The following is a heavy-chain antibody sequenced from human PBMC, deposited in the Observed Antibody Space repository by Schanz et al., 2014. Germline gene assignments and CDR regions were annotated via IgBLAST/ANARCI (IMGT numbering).Heavy chain of an antibody. CDR3: ARAPTRMNMFRGVTYFFDY. J-gene: IGHJ4*02. Sequence: QVRLVQSGAEAREPGASVKVSCKATGYLFDTYGFAWVRQAPGQGLGGMGWISTYNGHTRYGQKFQDRLSLTTDTDTATAHVELRSLRTDDTAVYYCARAPTRMNMFRGVTYFFDYWGQGTLVTVSS. CDR2: ISTYNGHT. CDR1: GYLFDTYG. V-gene: IGHV1-18*04. D-gene: IGHD3-10*01.